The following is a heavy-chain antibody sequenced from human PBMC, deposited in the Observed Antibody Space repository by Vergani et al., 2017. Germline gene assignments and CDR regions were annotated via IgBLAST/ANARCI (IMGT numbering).Heavy chain of an antibody. V-gene: IGHV3-11*06. J-gene: IGHJ3*02. CDR3: ARDVGSGSRLDAFDI. D-gene: IGHD3-10*01. CDR1: GFTFSDYY. CDR2: LSSSSSYK. Sequence: QVQLVESGGGLVKPGGSLRLSCAASGFTFSDYYMNWIRQAPGKGLEWVSYLSSSSSYKNYADSVKGRFTISRDNAKNSLYLQMNSLRAEDTAVYYCARDVGSGSRLDAFDIWGQGTMVTVSS.